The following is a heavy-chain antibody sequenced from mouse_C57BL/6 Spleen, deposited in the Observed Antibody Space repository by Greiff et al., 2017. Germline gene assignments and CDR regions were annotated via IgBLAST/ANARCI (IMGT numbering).Heavy chain of an antibody. D-gene: IGHD1-1*01. CDR3: ARFSLRAHYFDY. CDR2: IYPGSGST. Sequence: VQLQQPGAELVKPGASVKMSCKASGYTFTSYWITWVKQRPGQGLEWIGDIYPGSGSTNYNEKFKSKATLTVDTSSSTAYMQLSSLTSEDSAVYYCARFSLRAHYFDYWGQGTTLTVSS. CDR1: GYTFTSYW. J-gene: IGHJ2*01. V-gene: IGHV1-55*01.